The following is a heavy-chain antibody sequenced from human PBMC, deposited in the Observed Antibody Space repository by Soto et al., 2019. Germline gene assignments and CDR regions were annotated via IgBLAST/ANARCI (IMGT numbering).Heavy chain of an antibody. CDR1: GYTFTGYY. Sequence: ASVKVSCKASGYTFTGYYMHWVRQAPGQGLEWMGWINPNSGGTNYAQKFQGRVTMTRDTSISTAYMELSRLRSEDTAVYYCARGGEIVRSGYYYYYGMDVWGQGTTVTVSS. V-gene: IGHV1-2*02. CDR3: ARGGEIVRSGYYYYYGMDV. D-gene: IGHD2-15*01. J-gene: IGHJ6*02. CDR2: INPNSGGT.